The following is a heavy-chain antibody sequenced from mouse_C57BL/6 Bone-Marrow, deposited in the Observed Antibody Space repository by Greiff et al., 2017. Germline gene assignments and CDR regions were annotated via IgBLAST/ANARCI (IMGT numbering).Heavy chain of an antibody. Sequence: EVQGVESGAELVRPGSSVKMSCKTSGYTFTSYGINWVKQRPGQGLEWIGYIYIGNGYTEYNEKFKGKATLTSDTSSSTAYMQLSSLTSEDSAIYFCAITTVVAPLDYWGQGTTLTVSS. J-gene: IGHJ2*01. V-gene: IGHV1-58*01. CDR1: GYTFTSYG. D-gene: IGHD1-1*01. CDR3: AITTVVAPLDY. CDR2: IYIGNGYT.